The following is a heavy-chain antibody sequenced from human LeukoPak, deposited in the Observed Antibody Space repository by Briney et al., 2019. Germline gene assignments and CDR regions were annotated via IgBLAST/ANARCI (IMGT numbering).Heavy chain of an antibody. CDR3: ARVRPGDADS. CDR2: INQGGSGK. V-gene: IGHV3-7*01. J-gene: IGHJ5*01. Sequence: PGGSLRLSCAASGFTFSTYWMTWLRQAPGKGLEWVASINQGGSGKYYPDSVKGRFTISRDNTKNSLYLQMNSLRAEDTAVYYCARVRPGDADSWGQGTLVIVSS. D-gene: IGHD1-26*01. CDR1: GFTFSTYW.